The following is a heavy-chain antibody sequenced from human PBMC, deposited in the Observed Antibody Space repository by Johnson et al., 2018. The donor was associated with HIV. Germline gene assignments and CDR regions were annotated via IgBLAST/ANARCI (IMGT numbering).Heavy chain of an antibody. CDR3: ARGARGDLEWLLSGHAFDI. V-gene: IGHV3-11*04. D-gene: IGHD3-3*01. Sequence: QVQLVESGGGLVKPGGSLRISCAASGFTFSDYYMSWIRQAPGKGLEWVSYISTSGSSTFCADSVKGRFTISRDNTRNSLYLQLNSLRAEDTALYYCARGARGDLEWLLSGHAFDIWGQGTMVTVSS. J-gene: IGHJ3*02. CDR2: ISTSGSST. CDR1: GFTFSDYY.